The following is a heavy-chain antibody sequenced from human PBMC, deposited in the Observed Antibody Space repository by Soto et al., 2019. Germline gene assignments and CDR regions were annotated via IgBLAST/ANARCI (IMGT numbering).Heavy chain of an antibody. CDR1: GFNFGSHW. CDR2: IRQDGSEK. CDR3: TSLSSTWPRDY. J-gene: IGHJ4*02. V-gene: IGHV3-7*03. Sequence: VSLRLSCAASGFNFGSHWMSWVRQAPGKGLEWVANIRQDGSEKYYVDSVRGRFTISRDNVRNSLFLQMNSLRAEDTAIYYCTSLSSTWPRDYWGQGTMVTVSS. D-gene: IGHD6-13*01.